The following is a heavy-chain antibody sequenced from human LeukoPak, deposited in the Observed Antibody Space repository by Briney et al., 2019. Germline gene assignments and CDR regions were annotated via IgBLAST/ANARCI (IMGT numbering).Heavy chain of an antibody. V-gene: IGHV3-30*02. CDR1: GFTFSCYG. CDR3: AKDSAITMIVVVITTRLFDY. J-gene: IGHJ4*02. CDR2: IRYDGSNK. D-gene: IGHD3-22*01. Sequence: GGSLRLSCAAWGFTFSCYGMQWVRQARGKGVEGVAFIRYDGSNKYSADSVKGRFIISSDNSTNPLYLHMNSLRSEDRAVYYCAKDSAITMIVVVITTRLFDYWGQGTLVTVSS.